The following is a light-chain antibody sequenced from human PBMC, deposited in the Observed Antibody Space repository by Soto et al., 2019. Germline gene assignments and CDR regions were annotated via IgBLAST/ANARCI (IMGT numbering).Light chain of an antibody. CDR3: QQYGRSRT. J-gene: IGKJ1*01. V-gene: IGKV3-20*01. CDR2: GAS. Sequence: EIVLTQSPGTLSLSPGERATLSCRASPSVSSSYLAWYQQKPGQAPRLLIYGASSRATGIPTRFSGSGSGTDFTLTISRLEPEDFAVYYCQQYGRSRTFGQGTKVEIK. CDR1: PSVSSSY.